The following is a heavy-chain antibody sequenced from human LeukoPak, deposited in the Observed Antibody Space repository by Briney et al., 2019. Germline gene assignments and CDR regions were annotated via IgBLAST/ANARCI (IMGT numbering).Heavy chain of an antibody. D-gene: IGHD5-18*01. CDR2: MNQDGSHK. Sequence: PGGSLRLSCAASGFTFSSYWMSWVRQAPGKGLEWVANMNQDGSHKYYVDSVKGRFTISRDNAKNSLYLQMNSLRAEDTALYYCAKDRFIQLWPGDAFDIWGQGTMVTVSS. CDR1: GFTFSSYW. CDR3: AKDRFIQLWPGDAFDI. V-gene: IGHV3-7*03. J-gene: IGHJ3*02.